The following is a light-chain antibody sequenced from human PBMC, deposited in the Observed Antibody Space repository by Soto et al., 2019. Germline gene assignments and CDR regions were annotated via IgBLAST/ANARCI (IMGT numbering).Light chain of an antibody. CDR2: AAS. J-gene: IGKJ1*01. V-gene: IGKV1-39*01. CDR1: QGFTTY. Sequence: DIQMTQSPSSLCTSVGDRVTITCRASQGFTTYLNWYQQKPGNAPKLLIYAASTLQSGVPSRFSGSGSETDFTLTISSLRPEDFATYSCQQSYSTTWTFAQGTKWIS. CDR3: QQSYSTTWT.